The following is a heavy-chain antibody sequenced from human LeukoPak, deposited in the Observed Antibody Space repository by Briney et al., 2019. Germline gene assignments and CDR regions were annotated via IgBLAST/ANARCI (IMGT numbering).Heavy chain of an antibody. CDR3: SRASSTSYYDY. J-gene: IGHJ4*02. D-gene: IGHD6-19*01. Sequence: SETLSLTCTASGYSISSNSYWGWIRQPPGKGLEWIGTIYHSGSTYYNPSLKSRVTISVDTSKNQFSLKLSSVTAADTALYYCSRASSTSYYDYWGQGTLVTVSS. CDR1: GYSISSNSY. CDR2: IYHSGST. V-gene: IGHV4-38-2*02.